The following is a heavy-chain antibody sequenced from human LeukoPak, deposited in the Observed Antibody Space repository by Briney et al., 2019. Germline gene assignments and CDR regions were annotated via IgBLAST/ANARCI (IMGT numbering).Heavy chain of an antibody. V-gene: IGHV4-61*01. CDR2: INYSGST. J-gene: IGHJ5*02. D-gene: IGHD6-13*01. CDR3: ARGTYSSSWYHLIWFDP. CDR1: GGSISSSSYY. Sequence: SETLSLTCTVSGGSISSSSYYWSWIRQPPGKGLEWIGYINYSGSTNYNPSLKSRATISVDTSKNQFSLKLSSVTAADTAVYYCARGTYSSSWYHLIWFDPWGQGTLVTVSS.